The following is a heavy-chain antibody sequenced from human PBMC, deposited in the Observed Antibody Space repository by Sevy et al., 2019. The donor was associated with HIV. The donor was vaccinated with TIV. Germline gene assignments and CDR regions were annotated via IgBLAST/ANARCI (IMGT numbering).Heavy chain of an antibody. CDR1: GFTFSSYA. J-gene: IGHJ3*02. Sequence: GGSLRLSCAASGFTFSSYAMHWVHQAPGKGLEWVAVISYDGSNKYYADSVKGRFTISRDNSKNTLYLQMNSLRAEDTAVYYCARLTTNPRLTFDIWGQGTMVTVSS. CDR2: ISYDGSNK. V-gene: IGHV3-30-3*01. D-gene: IGHD3-22*01. CDR3: ARLTTNPRLTFDI.